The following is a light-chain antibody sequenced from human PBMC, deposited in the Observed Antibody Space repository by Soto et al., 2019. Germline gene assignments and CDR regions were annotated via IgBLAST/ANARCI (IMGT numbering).Light chain of an antibody. J-gene: IGKJ4*01. V-gene: IGKV3-15*01. CDR1: QSVGSN. Sequence: EIVMTQSPATLSVSPGERATLSCRASQSVGSNLAWYQQKPGQAPRLLIYGASTRATGIPAGFSGSGSGTEFTLTIGSLQSEDFEVYYCQQYNNWPLTFGGGTKVEIK. CDR3: QQYNNWPLT. CDR2: GAS.